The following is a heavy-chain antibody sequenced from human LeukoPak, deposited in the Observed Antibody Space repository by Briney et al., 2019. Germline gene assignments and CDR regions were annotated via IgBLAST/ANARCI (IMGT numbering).Heavy chain of an antibody. D-gene: IGHD3-3*01. J-gene: IGHJ6*02. CDR3: ARDLEVRFLEWLFIYYGMDV. CDR2: FDPEDGET. Sequence: ASVKVSCKVSGYTLTELSMHWVRQAPGKGLEWMGGFDPEDGETIYAQKFQGRVTMTEDTSTDTAYMELSSLRSEDTAVYYCARDLEVRFLEWLFIYYGMDVWGQGTTVTVSS. CDR1: GYTLTELS. V-gene: IGHV1-24*01.